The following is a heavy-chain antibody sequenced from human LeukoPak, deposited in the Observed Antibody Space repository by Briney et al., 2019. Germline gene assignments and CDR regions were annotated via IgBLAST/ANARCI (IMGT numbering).Heavy chain of an antibody. D-gene: IGHD3-22*01. J-gene: IGHJ4*02. V-gene: IGHV4-59*01. CDR1: GGSISGYY. Sequence: PSETLSLTCTVSGGSISGYYWSWIRQPPGKGLEWIGYIYYSGSTNYNPSLKSRVTLSLDTSKNQFPLKLTSVTAADAAVYYCARLGGYYFDYWGQGTLVAVSS. CDR3: ARLGGYYFDY. CDR2: IYYSGST.